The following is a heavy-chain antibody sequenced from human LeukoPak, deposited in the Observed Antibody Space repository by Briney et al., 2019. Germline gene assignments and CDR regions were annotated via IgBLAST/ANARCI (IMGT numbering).Heavy chain of an antibody. V-gene: IGHV4-38-2*02. CDR3: ARDSSMLRGPLVIYYFDF. CDR1: NYSISSGYY. Sequence: PSETLSLTCTVSNYSISSGYYWGWIRQPPGKGLEWIGFLYHSGSAYYNPSLKSRVTISLYTSTNQFSLKLTSVTAADTAVYYCARDSSMLRGPLVIYYFDFWGQGTLVTVSS. CDR2: LYHSGSA. D-gene: IGHD3-10*01. J-gene: IGHJ4*02.